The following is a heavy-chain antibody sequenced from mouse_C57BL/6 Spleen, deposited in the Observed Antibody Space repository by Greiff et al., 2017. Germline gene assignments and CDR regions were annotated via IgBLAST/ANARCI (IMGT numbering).Heavy chain of an antibody. D-gene: IGHD3-2*02. CDR3: SRTLDSSGPPFAD. CDR2: IDPNSGGT. Sequence: VQLQQPGAELVKPGASVKLSCKASGYTFTSYWMHWVKQRPGRGLEWIGRIDPNSGGTKYNEKFKSKATLTVDKPTSTAYMQLSSLTSEDSAVYYWSRTLDSSGPPFADWGQGTLVTVSA. V-gene: IGHV1-72*01. CDR1: GYTFTSYW. J-gene: IGHJ3*01.